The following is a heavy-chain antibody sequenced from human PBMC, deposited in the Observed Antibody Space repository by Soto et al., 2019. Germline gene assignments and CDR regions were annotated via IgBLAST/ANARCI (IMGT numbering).Heavy chain of an antibody. V-gene: IGHV3-23*01. J-gene: IGHJ3*02. Sequence: PGGSLRLSCAASGFTFSSYAMSWVRQAPGKGLEWVSAISGSGGSTYYADSVRGRFTISRDNSKNTLYLQMNSLRAEDTAVYYCAKDYWGSGWCDAFDIWGQGTMVTVSS. D-gene: IGHD6-19*01. CDR3: AKDYWGSGWCDAFDI. CDR2: ISGSGGST. CDR1: GFTFSSYA.